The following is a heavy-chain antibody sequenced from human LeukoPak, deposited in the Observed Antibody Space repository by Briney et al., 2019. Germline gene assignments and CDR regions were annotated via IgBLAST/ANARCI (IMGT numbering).Heavy chain of an antibody. D-gene: IGHD5-24*01. Sequence: ASVKVSCRASGYTFTGYYMHWVRQAPGQGLEWMGWINPNSGGTNYAQRFQGRVTMTRDTSISTAYMELSRLRADDAAVYYCARNRDGYNSGYYYYGMDVWGQGTTVTVSS. V-gene: IGHV1-2*02. CDR3: ARNRDGYNSGYYYYGMDV. CDR1: GYTFTGYY. J-gene: IGHJ6*02. CDR2: INPNSGGT.